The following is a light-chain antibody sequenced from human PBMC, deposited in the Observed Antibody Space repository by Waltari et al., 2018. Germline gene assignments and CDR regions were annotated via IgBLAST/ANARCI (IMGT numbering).Light chain of an antibody. J-gene: IGKJ1*01. Sequence: EIVLTQSPGTLSLSSGERATLSCRASQSLSRYLAWYQQKPGQAPRLLIYHASNRATGVPDRFSGSGSGTDFSLTISRLEPEDFAVYYCQHYERLPVTFGQGTKVEIK. V-gene: IGKV3-20*01. CDR2: HAS. CDR1: QSLSRY. CDR3: QHYERLPVT.